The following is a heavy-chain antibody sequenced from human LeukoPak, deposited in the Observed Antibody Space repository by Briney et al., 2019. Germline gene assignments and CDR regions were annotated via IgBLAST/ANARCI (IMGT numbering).Heavy chain of an antibody. Sequence: PGGSLRLSCAASGCTFSTYAMTWVRQAPGKGLEWVSSMSSGGTYLYYADSVRGRFTISRDNAKNSLYLVMNSLRPEDTAIYYCARDRPTGASRLFVVQWGQGTLVTVSS. D-gene: IGHD3-3*01. J-gene: IGHJ4*02. CDR1: GCTFSTYA. V-gene: IGHV3-21*01. CDR3: ARDRPTGASRLFVVQ. CDR2: MSSGGTYL.